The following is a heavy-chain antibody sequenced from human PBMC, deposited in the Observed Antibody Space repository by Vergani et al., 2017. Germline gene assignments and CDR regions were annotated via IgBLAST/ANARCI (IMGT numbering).Heavy chain of an antibody. D-gene: IGHD3-9*01. Sequence: EVQLVESGGGLVKPGGSLRLSCAASGFTFSSYSMNWVRQAPGKGLEWVSSISSSSSYIYYADSVKGRFTISRDNAKNSLYLQMNSLRAEDTAVYYCAIDVLRYFDWLSAPPYFDYWGQGTLVTVSS. CDR2: ISSSSSYI. V-gene: IGHV3-21*01. J-gene: IGHJ4*02. CDR1: GFTFSSYS. CDR3: AIDVLRYFDWLSAPPYFDY.